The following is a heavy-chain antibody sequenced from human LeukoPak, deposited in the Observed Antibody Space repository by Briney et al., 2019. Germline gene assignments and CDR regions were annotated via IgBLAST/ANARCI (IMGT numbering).Heavy chain of an antibody. CDR1: GGSFSGYY. CDR3: ARSQEPGRGNAFDI. V-gene: IGHV4-34*01. J-gene: IGHJ3*02. D-gene: IGHD3-10*01. CDR2: INHSGST. Sequence: PSETLSLTCAVYGGSFSGYYWSWIRQPPGKGLEWIGEINHSGSTNYNPSLKSRVTISVDTSKNQFSLKLSSVTAADTAVYYCARSQEPGRGNAFDIWGQGPMVTASS.